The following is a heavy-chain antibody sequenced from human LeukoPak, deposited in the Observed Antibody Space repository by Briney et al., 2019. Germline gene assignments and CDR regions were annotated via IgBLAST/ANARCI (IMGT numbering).Heavy chain of an antibody. Sequence: SETLSLTCTVSGGSISSYYWSWIRQPPGKGLEWIGYIYYSGSTYYNPSLKSRVTISVDTSKNQFSLKLSSVTAADTAVYYCASGGWLQSSDAFDIWGQGTMVTVSS. J-gene: IGHJ3*02. V-gene: IGHV4-59*08. D-gene: IGHD5-24*01. CDR1: GGSISSYY. CDR2: IYYSGST. CDR3: ASGGWLQSSDAFDI.